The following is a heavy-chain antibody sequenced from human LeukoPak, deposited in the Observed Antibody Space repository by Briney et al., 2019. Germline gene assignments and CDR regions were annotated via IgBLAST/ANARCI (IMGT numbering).Heavy chain of an antibody. CDR1: GFTFSSYE. J-gene: IGHJ6*03. CDR2: ISSSGSTI. V-gene: IGHV3-48*03. Sequence: GGSLRLSCAASGFTFSSYEMNWVRQAPGKGLEWISYISSSGSTIYYADSVKGRFTISRENAKNSLYLQMNSLRAEDTAVYYCARDPGSITMVRGALALDMDVWGKGTTVTVSS. D-gene: IGHD3-10*01. CDR3: ARDPGSITMVRGALALDMDV.